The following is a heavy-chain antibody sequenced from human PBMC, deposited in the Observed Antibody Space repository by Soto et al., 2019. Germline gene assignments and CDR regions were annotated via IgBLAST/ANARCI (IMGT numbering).Heavy chain of an antibody. CDR1: GFTFSDYY. Sequence: GGSLRLSCAASGFTFSDYYMSWIRQAPGKGLEWVSFVSSSGSNINYADSVKGRFIISRDDSKNTLFLQMNSLRAEDTAVYYCATAKLLLPWLFDYWGQGTLVTVPQ. V-gene: IGHV3-11*04. CDR2: VSSSGSNI. J-gene: IGHJ4*02. CDR3: ATAKLLLPWLFDY. D-gene: IGHD2-15*01.